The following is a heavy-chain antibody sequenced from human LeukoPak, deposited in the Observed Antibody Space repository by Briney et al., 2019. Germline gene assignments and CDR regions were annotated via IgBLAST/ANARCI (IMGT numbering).Heavy chain of an antibody. D-gene: IGHD3-16*02. J-gene: IGHJ4*02. CDR3: ATTPTTYVWGSYRSFDY. CDR1: GYTFTGYY. V-gene: IGHV1-2*06. CDR2: INPNSGGT. Sequence: ASVKVSCKASGYTFTGYYMHSVRQAPGQGLEWMGRINPNSGGTNYAQKFQGRVTKTRYTFTSTAYMELSKLRSDNTAVYYSATTPTTYVWGSYRSFDYWGQGTLVTVSS.